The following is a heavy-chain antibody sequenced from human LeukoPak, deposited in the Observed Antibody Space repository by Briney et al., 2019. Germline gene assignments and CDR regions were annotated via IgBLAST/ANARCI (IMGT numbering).Heavy chain of an antibody. V-gene: IGHV4-39*07. CDR3: ARYVAYLEEVYYDF. J-gene: IGHJ4*02. CDR1: GGSISSSGYY. CDR2: IYYVGST. D-gene: IGHD5-12*01. Sequence: PSETLSLTCTVSGGSISSSGYYWGWIRQPPGKGLEWIGNIYYVGSTYYNPSLNSRVTISVDTSKNQFSLKLNSVTAADTAIYYCARYVAYLEEVYYDFWGQGILVTVSS.